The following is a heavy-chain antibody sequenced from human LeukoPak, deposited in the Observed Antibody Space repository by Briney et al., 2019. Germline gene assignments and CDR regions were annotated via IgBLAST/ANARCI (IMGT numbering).Heavy chain of an antibody. CDR2: ISRSSSDI. CDR3: ARDKTTAGTLASDY. V-gene: IGHV3-21*01. CDR1: GFTVSSNY. Sequence: GGSLRLSCAASGFTVSSNYMSWVRQAPGKGLEWVSYISRSSSDIYYADSLKGRFTISRDNAKNSMYLQMNSLRAEDTAVYYCARDKTTAGTLASDYWGQGTLVTVSS. D-gene: IGHD6-13*01. J-gene: IGHJ4*02.